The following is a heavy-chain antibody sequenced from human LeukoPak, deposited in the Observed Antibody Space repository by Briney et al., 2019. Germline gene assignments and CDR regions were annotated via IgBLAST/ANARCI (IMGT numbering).Heavy chain of an antibody. CDR3: ARLPATINYYYYHMDV. J-gene: IGHJ6*03. CDR1: GGSISSCH. V-gene: IGHV4-59*01. CDR2: IYDSGST. Sequence: SETLSLTCTVSGGSISSCHWTWIRQPPGKGLEWIGHIYDSGSTNYNPSLESRLTISIDTSKNQFSLRLSSVPAADPAVYYCARLPATINYYYYHMDVWGKGTTVTVSS. D-gene: IGHD2-2*02.